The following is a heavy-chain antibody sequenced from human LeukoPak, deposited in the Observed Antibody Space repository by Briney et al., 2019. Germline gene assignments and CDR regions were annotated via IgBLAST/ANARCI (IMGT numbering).Heavy chain of an antibody. J-gene: IGHJ6*03. CDR3: AGGLHYYYYYLDV. CDR1: GFTFSTYW. CDR2: IKQDGSEK. Sequence: GGSLRLSCAASGFTFSTYWMSWVRQAPGKGLEWVANIKQDGSEKYYVDSVKGRFTISRDNAKNSLYLQMNSLRAEDTAVYYCAGGLHYYYYYLDVWGKGTTVTVTS. V-gene: IGHV3-7*01.